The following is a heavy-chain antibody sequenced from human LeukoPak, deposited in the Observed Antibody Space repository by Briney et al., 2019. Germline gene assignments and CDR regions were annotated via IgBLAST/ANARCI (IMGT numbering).Heavy chain of an antibody. V-gene: IGHV1-8*02. J-gene: IGHJ4*02. D-gene: IGHD3-10*01. CDR3: ARGPSYGSGSMGGFDY. CDR1: GYTFTSYG. Sequence: ASVKVSCKASGYTFTSYGINWVRQATGQGLEWMGWMNPNSGNTGYAQKFQGRVTMTRNTSISTAYMELSSLRSEDTAVYYCARGPSYGSGSMGGFDYWGQGTLVTVSS. CDR2: MNPNSGNT.